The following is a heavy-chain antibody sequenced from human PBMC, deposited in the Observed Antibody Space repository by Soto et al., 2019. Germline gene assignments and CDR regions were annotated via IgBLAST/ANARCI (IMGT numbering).Heavy chain of an antibody. D-gene: IGHD4-17*01. Sequence: SETLSLTCAVSGGSISSGDYYWSWIRQQPGKDLEWIGFTDYSGSTYYNPSLRSRVTISVDTSKNQFSLSLNSVTAADSAVYYCARAIAVTTPWFDPWGQGNLVTVSS. CDR3: ARAIAVTTPWFDP. CDR2: TDYSGST. J-gene: IGHJ5*02. V-gene: IGHV4-31*02. CDR1: GGSISSGDYY.